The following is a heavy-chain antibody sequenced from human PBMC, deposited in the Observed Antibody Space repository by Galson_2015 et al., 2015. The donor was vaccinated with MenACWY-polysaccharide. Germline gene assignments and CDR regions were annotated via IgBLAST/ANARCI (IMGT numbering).Heavy chain of an antibody. CDR2: IQYDGSNK. J-gene: IGHJ3*02. CDR1: GSRFSNSG. CDR3: AREGSSIVLHAFGI. V-gene: IGHV3-33*01. D-gene: IGHD6-13*01. Sequence: SLRLSCAASGSRFSNSGMHWVRQAPGKGLERVAVIQYDGSNKVYADSVKGRFTISRDNSKNTVFLAMNTLGVEDTAVYYCAREGSSIVLHAFGIWGQGTMVTVSS.